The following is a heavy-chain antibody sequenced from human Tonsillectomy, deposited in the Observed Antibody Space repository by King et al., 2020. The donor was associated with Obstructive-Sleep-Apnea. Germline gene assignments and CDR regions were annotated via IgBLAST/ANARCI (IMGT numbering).Heavy chain of an antibody. CDR1: GFTFQNYG. CDR2: MSHDGSSA. J-gene: IGHJ5*02. CDR3: ARAQMSWAAGLRWLAP. D-gene: IGHD3-16*01. Sequence: VQLVESGGRVVQPGGPLRLSCTASGFTFQNYGMHWVRQAPGKGLEWLAVMSHDGSSANYADSVKGRITISRANSENTLSLQMNGLRPEDTALYYCARAQMSWAAGLRWLAPWGQGTLVIVSS. V-gene: IGHV3-30*03.